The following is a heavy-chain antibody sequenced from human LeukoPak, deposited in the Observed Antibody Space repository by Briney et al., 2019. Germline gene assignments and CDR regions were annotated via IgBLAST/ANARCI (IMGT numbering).Heavy chain of an antibody. D-gene: IGHD1-1*01. CDR2: IYYSGST. V-gene: IGHV4-39*01. CDR3: ARLENGYYYMDV. J-gene: IGHJ6*03. CDR1: GGSISSSSYY. Sequence: SETLSLTCTVSGGSISSSSYYWGWIRQPPGKGLEWIGSIYYSGSTYYNPSLKSRVTISVDTSKNQFSLKLSSVTAADTAVYYCARLENGYYYMDVWGKGTTVTVSS.